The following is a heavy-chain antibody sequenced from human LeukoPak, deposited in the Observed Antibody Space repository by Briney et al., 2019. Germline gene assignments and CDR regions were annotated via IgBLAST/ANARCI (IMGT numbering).Heavy chain of an antibody. CDR1: GFTFSSYA. V-gene: IGHV3-23*01. CDR3: AKGIRLIDYFDY. CDR2: ISGSGGST. Sequence: GGSLRLSCAASGFTFSSYAMSWVRQAPGKGLEWVSAISGSGGSTYYADSVKGRFTISRDNSKNTLYLQMSSLRAEDTAVYYCAKGIRLIDYFDYWGQGTLVTVSS. J-gene: IGHJ4*02. D-gene: IGHD3-16*01.